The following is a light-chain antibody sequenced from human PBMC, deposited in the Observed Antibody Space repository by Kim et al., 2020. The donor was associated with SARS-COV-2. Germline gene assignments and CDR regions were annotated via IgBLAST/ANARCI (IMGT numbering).Light chain of an antibody. CDR1: RTGGSIY. CDR3: HHYSSSPLA. V-gene: IGKV3-20*01. CDR2: GAS. J-gene: IGKJ4*01. Sequence: APGERAAHPCRASRTGGSIYLAWYQQKPGQAPRLLLHGASSRATGIPDRFSGSGSGTDFTLTISRLEPEDFAVYFCHHYSSSPLAFGGGTKVDIK.